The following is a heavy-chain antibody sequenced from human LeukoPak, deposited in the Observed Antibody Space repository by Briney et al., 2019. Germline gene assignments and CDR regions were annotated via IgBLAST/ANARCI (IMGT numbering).Heavy chain of an antibody. CDR1: GFTFSSYG. V-gene: IGHV3-30*06. D-gene: IGHD6-6*01. Sequence: GRSLRLSCAASGFTFSSYGMHWVRQAPGKGLEWVGYIPKDGSNKFYADSVKGRFTISRDNSKNTLSLQMNSLRAEDTALYYCAKARGISAPTGYYYYMDVWTGGTTVTVSS. CDR2: IPKDGSNK. J-gene: IGHJ6*03. CDR3: AKARGISAPTGYYYYMDV.